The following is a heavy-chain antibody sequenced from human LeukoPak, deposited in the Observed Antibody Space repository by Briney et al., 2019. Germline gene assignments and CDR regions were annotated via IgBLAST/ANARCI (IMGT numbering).Heavy chain of an antibody. CDR2: ISGGGDNR. D-gene: IGHD2-8*01. J-gene: IGHJ1*01. CDR1: GFTFSSYA. CDR3: AKSMVYASPEYLHH. V-gene: IGHV3-23*01. Sequence: GGSLRLSCAASGFTFSSYAMTWVRQGPGKGLEWVSGISGGGDNRYYADSVKGRFTISRDNCENTVYLQMNSLRAEDTAVYYCAKSMVYASPEYLHHWGLGTLVTVSS.